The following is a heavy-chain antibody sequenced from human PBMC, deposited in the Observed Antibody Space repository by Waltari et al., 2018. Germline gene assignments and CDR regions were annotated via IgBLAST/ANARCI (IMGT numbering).Heavy chain of an antibody. CDR2: IDYSGST. D-gene: IGHD6-19*01. CDR3: ARSFDVGPSSEKAYNWFDP. V-gene: IGHV4-59*11. CDR1: GGSISSHY. J-gene: IGHJ5*02. Sequence: QVQLQESGPGLVKPSETLSLPCTVSGGSISSHYWSWIRQPPVKGLEWIGYIDYSGSTNYNPSLKSRVTIAVDTSKNQCSLKLSSVTAADTAVYYCARSFDVGPSSEKAYNWFDPWGQGTLVTVSS.